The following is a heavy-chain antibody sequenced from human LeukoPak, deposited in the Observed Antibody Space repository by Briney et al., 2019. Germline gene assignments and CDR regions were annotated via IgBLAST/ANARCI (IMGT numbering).Heavy chain of an antibody. CDR2: ISGSGGST. Sequence: GGSLRLSCAASGFTFSSYAMSWVRQAPGKGLEWVSAISGSGGSTYYADSVKGRFTISRDNSKNTLYLQMNSLRAEDTAVYYCAKVTYYYGSGTPPGWFDPWGQGTLVAVSS. V-gene: IGHV3-23*01. CDR3: AKVTYYYGSGTPPGWFDP. J-gene: IGHJ5*02. D-gene: IGHD3-10*01. CDR1: GFTFSSYA.